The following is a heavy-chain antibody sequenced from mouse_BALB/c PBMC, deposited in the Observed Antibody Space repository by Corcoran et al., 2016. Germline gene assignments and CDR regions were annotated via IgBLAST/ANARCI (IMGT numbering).Heavy chain of an antibody. CDR1: GYTFTEYT. CDR3: ARPPLITTVVANWYFDV. Sequence: EVQLQQSGPELVKPGASVKISCKTSGYTFTEYTMHWVKQSHGKSLEWIGGINPNNGGTSYNQKFKGKATLTVDKSSSTAYMELRSLTSEDSAVYYCARPPLITTVVANWYFDVLGAGTTVTVSS. J-gene: IGHJ1*01. D-gene: IGHD1-1*01. V-gene: IGHV1-18*01. CDR2: INPNNGGT.